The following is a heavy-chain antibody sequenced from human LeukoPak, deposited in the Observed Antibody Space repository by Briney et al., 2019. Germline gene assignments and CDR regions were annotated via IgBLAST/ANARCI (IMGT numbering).Heavy chain of an antibody. Sequence: SETLSLTCAVYGGSFSGCYWSWIRQPPGKGLEWIGEINHSGSTNYNPSLKSRVTISVDTSKNQFSLKLSSVTAADTAVYYCARGGDYYDSSGYYAIDYWGQGTLVTVSS. CDR3: ARGGDYYDSSGYYAIDY. CDR2: INHSGST. V-gene: IGHV4-34*01. J-gene: IGHJ4*02. CDR1: GGSFSGCY. D-gene: IGHD3-22*01.